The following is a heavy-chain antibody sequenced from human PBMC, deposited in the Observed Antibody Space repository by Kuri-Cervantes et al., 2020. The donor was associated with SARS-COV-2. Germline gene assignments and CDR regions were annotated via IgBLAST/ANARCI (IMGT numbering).Heavy chain of an antibody. V-gene: IGHV3-23*03. J-gene: IGHJ4*02. CDR2: IYSGGSST. Sequence: GSLRLSCAASGFTFSSYAMSWVRQAPGKGLEWVSVIYSGGSSTYYADSVKGRFTISRDNSKNTLYLQMNSLRAGDTAVYYCAKDIAVAGHFDYWGQGTMVTVSS. D-gene: IGHD6-19*01. CDR3: AKDIAVAGHFDY. CDR1: GFTFSSYA.